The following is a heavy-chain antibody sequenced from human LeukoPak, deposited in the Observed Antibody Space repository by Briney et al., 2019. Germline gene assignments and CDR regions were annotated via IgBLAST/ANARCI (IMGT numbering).Heavy chain of an antibody. D-gene: IGHD6-19*01. V-gene: IGHV1-2*02. J-gene: IGHJ4*02. CDR1: GYTFSDYY. Sequence: ASVRVSCKGSGYTFSDYYMHWVRQAPGQGLEWMGWINPNSGGTNFAQKFQGRVTMTRDTSISTAYMELSRLTSDDTAVHYCARDQKQWLEIDYWGQGTLVTVSS. CDR3: ARDQKQWLEIDY. CDR2: INPNSGGT.